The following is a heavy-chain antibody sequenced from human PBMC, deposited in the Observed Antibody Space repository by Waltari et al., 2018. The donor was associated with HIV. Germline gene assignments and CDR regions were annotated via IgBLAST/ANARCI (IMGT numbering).Heavy chain of an antibody. CDR1: GFTFSDYY. J-gene: IGHJ6*02. CDR3: ASGIAAAIGGYYYYGMDV. Sequence: AASGFTFSDYYMSWIRQAPGKGLEWVSYISSSGSTIYYADSVKGRFTISRDNAKNSLYLQMNSLRAEDTAVYYCASGIAAAIGGYYYYGMDVWGQGTTVTVSS. CDR2: ISSSGSTI. D-gene: IGHD6-13*01. V-gene: IGHV3-11*01.